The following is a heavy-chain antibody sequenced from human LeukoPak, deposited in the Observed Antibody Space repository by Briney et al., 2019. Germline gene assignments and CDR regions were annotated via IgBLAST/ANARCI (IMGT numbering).Heavy chain of an antibody. V-gene: IGHV3-30*02. Sequence: GGSLRLSCAASGFTFSGCGMHWVRQAPGKGLEWVAFIWYDGRDKYYADSVKGQFTISRDNSKNALYLQMNSLRAEDTAVYYCAKDPYSYGSYFDYWGQGTLVTVSS. J-gene: IGHJ4*02. D-gene: IGHD5-18*01. CDR2: IWYDGRDK. CDR1: GFTFSGCG. CDR3: AKDPYSYGSYFDY.